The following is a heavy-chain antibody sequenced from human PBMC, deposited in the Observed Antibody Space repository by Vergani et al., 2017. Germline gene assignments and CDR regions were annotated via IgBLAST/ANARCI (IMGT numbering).Heavy chain of an antibody. CDR2: IYTSGST. J-gene: IGHJ6*03. CDR3: AGDERSGWPYDYYYMHV. CDR1: GGSISSGSYY. V-gene: IGHV4-61*02. Sequence: QVQLQESGPGLVKPSQTLSLTCTVSGGSISSGSYYWSWIRQPAGKGLEWIGRIYTSGSTKYNPSLKSRVTMSVDTSKNQFSLKLTSVTAADTAVYYCAGDERSGWPYDYYYMHVWGKRSTVTVSS. D-gene: IGHD6-19*01.